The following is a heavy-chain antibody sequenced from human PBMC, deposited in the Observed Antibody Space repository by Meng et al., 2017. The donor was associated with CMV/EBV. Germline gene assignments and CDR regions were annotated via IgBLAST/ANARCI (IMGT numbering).Heavy chain of an antibody. V-gene: IGHV3-48*03. Sequence: GESLKISCAASGFTFSSYEMNWVRQAPGKGLEWVSYISSSGSTTYYADSVKGRFTISRDNAKNSLYLQMNSLRGEDTAVYHCARVRGCSSTRCYVELDYWGQGTLVTVSS. J-gene: IGHJ4*02. CDR3: ARVRGCSSTRCYVELDY. CDR2: ISSSGSTT. D-gene: IGHD2-2*01. CDR1: GFTFSSYE.